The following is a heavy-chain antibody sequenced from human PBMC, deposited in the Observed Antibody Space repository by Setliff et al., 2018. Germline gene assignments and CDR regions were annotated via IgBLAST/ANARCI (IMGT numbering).Heavy chain of an antibody. CDR2: INPSGGFT. D-gene: IGHD3-3*01. CDR3: ARELLFGGVIFGY. Sequence: ASVKVSCKASGYTFTSYYMHWVRQAPGQGLEWMGIINPSGGFTSYAQKFQDRVTMTRDTSTSTVYMELSGLRSGDTAMYYCARELLFGGVIFGYWGQGTLVTVSS. CDR1: GYTFTSYY. J-gene: IGHJ4*02. V-gene: IGHV1-46*01.